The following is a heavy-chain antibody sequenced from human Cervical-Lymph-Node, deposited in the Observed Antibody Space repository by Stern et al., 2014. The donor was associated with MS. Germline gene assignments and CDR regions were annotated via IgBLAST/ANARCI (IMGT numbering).Heavy chain of an antibody. CDR3: ARGRDSTKYGMDV. V-gene: IGHV3-21*01. CDR1: GFTFSNHS. Sequence: EVQLVESGGGLVKPGGSLRLSCAASGFTFSNHSMNWVPQAPGKGLEWVSSISSSSSYIYYEDSVKGRFTISRDNAKNSVYLQMTYLRAEDTAVYYCARGRDSTKYGMDVWGQGTTVTVSS. CDR2: ISSSSSYI. J-gene: IGHJ6*02. D-gene: IGHD6-13*01.